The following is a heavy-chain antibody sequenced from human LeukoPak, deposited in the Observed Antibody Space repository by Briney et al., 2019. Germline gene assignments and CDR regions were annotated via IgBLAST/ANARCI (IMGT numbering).Heavy chain of an antibody. J-gene: IGHJ4*02. CDR1: GFTFSSYA. D-gene: IGHD2-8*01. V-gene: IGHV3-23*01. CDR2: ISGSGGST. CDR3: ARDSAQMVYARRIDY. Sequence: PGGSLRLSCAASGFTFSSYAMSWVRQAPGKGLEWVSAISGSGGSTYYADSVKGRFTISRDNSKNTLYLQMNSLRAEDTAVYYCARDSAQMVYARRIDYWGQGTLVTVSS.